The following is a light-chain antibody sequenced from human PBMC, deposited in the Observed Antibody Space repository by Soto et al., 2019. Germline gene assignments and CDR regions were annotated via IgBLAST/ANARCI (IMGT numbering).Light chain of an antibody. J-gene: IGLJ2*01. CDR2: GNS. CDR3: QSYDSSLSAVV. CDR1: SSNIGAGYD. Sequence: QSVLTQPPSVSGAPGQRVTISCTGSSSNIGAGYDVHWYQQLPGTAPKLLIYGNSNRPSGVPDRFSGSKSDTSASLAITGLQAEDEADYYCQSYDSSLSAVVFGGGTKHTVL. V-gene: IGLV1-40*01.